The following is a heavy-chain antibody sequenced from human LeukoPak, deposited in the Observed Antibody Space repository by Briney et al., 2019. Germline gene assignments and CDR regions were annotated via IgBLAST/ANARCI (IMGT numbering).Heavy chain of an antibody. CDR3: ARAERWLQPDY. CDR2: INPNNGGT. CDR1: GYTFTGYF. D-gene: IGHD5-24*01. V-gene: IGHV1-2*02. J-gene: IGHJ4*02. Sequence: ASVKVSCKASGYTFTGYFIHWVRQAPGQGLEWMGWINPNNGGTNYAQKFQGRVTMTRDTSISTAYMELSRLRSDDTAVYYCARAERWLQPDYWGQGSLVTVSS.